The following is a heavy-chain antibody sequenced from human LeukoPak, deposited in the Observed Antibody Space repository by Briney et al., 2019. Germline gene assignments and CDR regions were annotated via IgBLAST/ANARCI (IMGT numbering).Heavy chain of an antibody. CDR2: AKNKINSYTT. J-gene: IGHJ3*02. CDR1: GFIFSDHY. Sequence: GGSLRLSCAASGFIFSDHYMDWVRQAPGKGLEWVGRAKNKINSYTTMYAASVKDRFTISRDDSKNSLYLQMNSLKTEDTAVYYCARDCTSCPTPDAFDIWGQGTMVTVSS. D-gene: IGHD2-2*01. V-gene: IGHV3-72*01. CDR3: ARDCTSCPTPDAFDI.